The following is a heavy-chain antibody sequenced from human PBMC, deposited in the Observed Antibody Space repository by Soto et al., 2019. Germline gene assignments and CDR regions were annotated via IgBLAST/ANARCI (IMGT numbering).Heavy chain of an antibody. CDR1: GFSLSTSGVD. CDR3: AHRRPYSNSPEYFFDY. J-gene: IGHJ4*02. CDR2: IYWADDK. D-gene: IGHD6-6*01. V-gene: IGHV2-5*02. Sequence: QLTLKESGPTLVKPTQTLTLTCTFSGFSLSTSGVDVGWIRQPPGKALEWLALIYWADDKRYKPSLKSRITITKGTSRNQVVLTMTNMDPLDTSTYYCAHRRPYSNSPEYFFDYWGQGTLVTVSS.